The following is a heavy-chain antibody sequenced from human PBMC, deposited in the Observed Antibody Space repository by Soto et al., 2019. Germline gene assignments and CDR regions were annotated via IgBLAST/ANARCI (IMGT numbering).Heavy chain of an antibody. Sequence: QVQLQQCGAGLLKPSETLSLTCAVYGGSVSGYYWSWIRQPPGTGLEWIGEINHSGSTNYNPSLKGRVTISVDTSKNQFSRKLSSVTAADTAVYYCARANSSSSTDYGDYADYWGQGTLVTVSS. CDR3: ARANSSSSTDYGDYADY. D-gene: IGHD4-17*01. J-gene: IGHJ4*02. CDR1: GGSVSGYY. V-gene: IGHV4-34*01. CDR2: INHSGST.